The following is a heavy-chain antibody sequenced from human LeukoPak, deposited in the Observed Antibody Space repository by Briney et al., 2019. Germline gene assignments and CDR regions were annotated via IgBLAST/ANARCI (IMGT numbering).Heavy chain of an antibody. J-gene: IGHJ1*01. Sequence: ASVKVSCKASGGTFSSYAISWVRQAPGQGLEWMGGIIPIFGTANYAQKFQGRVTITADKSTSTAYMELSSLRSEDTAVYYCASRYYDSSDTSRYFQHWGQGTLVTVSS. V-gene: IGHV1-69*06. CDR2: IIPIFGTA. D-gene: IGHD3-22*01. CDR1: GGTFSSYA. CDR3: ASRYYDSSDTSRYFQH.